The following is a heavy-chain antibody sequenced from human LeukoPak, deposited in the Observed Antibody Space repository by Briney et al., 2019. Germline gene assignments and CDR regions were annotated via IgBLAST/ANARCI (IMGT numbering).Heavy chain of an antibody. CDR1: GGSFSGYY. D-gene: IGHD6-19*01. J-gene: IGHJ4*02. CDR3: ARGLYSSGWYKDY. CDR2: INHSGST. V-gene: IGHV4-34*01. Sequence: PSETLSLTCAVCGGSFSGYYWSWIRQPPGKGLEWIGEINHSGSTNYNPSLKSRVTISVDTSKNQFSLKLSSVTAADTAVYYCARGLYSSGWYKDYWGQGTLVTVSS.